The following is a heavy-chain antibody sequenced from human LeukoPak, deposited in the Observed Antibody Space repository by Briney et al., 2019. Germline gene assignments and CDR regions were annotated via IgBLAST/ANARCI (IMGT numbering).Heavy chain of an antibody. Sequence: NPSETLSLTCTVSGGSISSRSYYWGWIRQPPGKGLEWIGSIYYSGSTYYNPSLKSRVTISVDTSKNQFSLKLSSVTAADTAVYYCARAGRNDGDYFDYWGQGTLVTVSS. J-gene: IGHJ4*02. CDR1: GGSISSRSYY. CDR3: ARAGRNDGDYFDY. CDR2: IYYSGST. D-gene: IGHD4-17*01. V-gene: IGHV4-39*01.